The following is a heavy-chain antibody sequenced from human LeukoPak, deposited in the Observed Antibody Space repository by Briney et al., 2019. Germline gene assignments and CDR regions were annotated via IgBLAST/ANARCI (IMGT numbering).Heavy chain of an antibody. J-gene: IGHJ4*02. D-gene: IGHD4-17*01. CDR2: IYSGGST. Sequence: GGSLRLSCAASGFTVSSNYMSWVRQAPGKGLEWVSVIYSGGSTYYADSVKGRFTISRDNSKNTLYLQMNSLRAEDTAVYYCARALYGDSFDYWGQGTLVTVSS. CDR3: ARALYGDSFDY. V-gene: IGHV3-66*01. CDR1: GFTVSSNY.